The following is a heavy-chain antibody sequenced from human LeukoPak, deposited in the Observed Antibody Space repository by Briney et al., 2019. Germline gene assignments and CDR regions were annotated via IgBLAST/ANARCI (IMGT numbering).Heavy chain of an antibody. CDR2: IFYSGST. CDR1: GDSISSDNYF. J-gene: IGHJ5*02. CDR3: ARRPVLARFDP. Sequence: SETLSLTCTISGDSISSDNYFWGWIRQPPGKGLEWIATIFYSGSTYYNPSLKSRVTISVDTSKNQFSLKLSSVTAADTAVYYCARRPVLARFDPWGQGTLVTVSS. D-gene: IGHD3-3*01. V-gene: IGHV4-39*01.